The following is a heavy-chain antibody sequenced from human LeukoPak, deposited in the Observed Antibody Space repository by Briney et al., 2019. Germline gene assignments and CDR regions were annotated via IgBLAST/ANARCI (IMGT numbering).Heavy chain of an antibody. J-gene: IGHJ5*02. Sequence: SETLSLTCAVSGGSISSINWWSWVRQPPGKGLEGIGEIYHSRSTNYNPSLKSRVTISVDKSKNQFSLKLSSVTAADTAVYYCARDLKHYDILTGYSYNWFDPWGQGTLVTVSS. CDR1: GGSISSINW. CDR3: ARDLKHYDILTGYSYNWFDP. D-gene: IGHD3-9*01. CDR2: IYHSRST. V-gene: IGHV4-4*02.